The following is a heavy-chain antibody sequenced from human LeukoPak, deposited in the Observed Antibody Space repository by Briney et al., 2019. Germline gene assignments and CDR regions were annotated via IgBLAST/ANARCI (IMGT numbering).Heavy chain of an antibody. Sequence: GGSLRLSCAASGFTFSDYYMSWIRQAPGKGLEWVSYISSSGSTIYYADSVKGRFTISRDNAKNSLYLQMNNLRAEDTAVYYCARARRITMIVVSWGQGTLVTVSS. J-gene: IGHJ4*02. CDR3: ARARRITMIVVS. CDR1: GFTFSDYY. D-gene: IGHD3-22*01. V-gene: IGHV3-11*01. CDR2: ISSSGSTI.